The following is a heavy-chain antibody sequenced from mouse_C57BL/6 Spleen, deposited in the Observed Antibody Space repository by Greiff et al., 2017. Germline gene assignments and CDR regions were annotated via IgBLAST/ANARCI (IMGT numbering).Heavy chain of an antibody. D-gene: IGHD2-3*01. Sequence: VQLQQSGAELVKPGASVKISCKASGYAFSSYWMNWVKQRPGKGLEWIGQIYPGDGDTNYNGKFKGKATLTADKSSSTAYMQLSSLTSEDSAVYFCARSGIDGYYWYFDVWGTGTTVTVSS. V-gene: IGHV1-80*01. CDR3: ARSGIDGYYWYFDV. CDR1: GYAFSSYW. J-gene: IGHJ1*03. CDR2: IYPGDGDT.